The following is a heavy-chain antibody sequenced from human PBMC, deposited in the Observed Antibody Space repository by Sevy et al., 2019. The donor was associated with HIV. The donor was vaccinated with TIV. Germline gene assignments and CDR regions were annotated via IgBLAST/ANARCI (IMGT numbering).Heavy chain of an antibody. CDR3: ARPHVYCSTTSCYQHYYYGMDV. J-gene: IGHJ6*02. CDR1: GFTFSSYG. V-gene: IGHV3-30*02. D-gene: IGHD2-2*01. CDR2: RRYDGSNK. Sequence: GGSLRLSCAASGFTFSSYGMHWVRRAPGKGLEWVASRRYDGSNKYYADSVKGRFTISRDNSKNTLYLQMNSLRAEDTAVYYCARPHVYCSTTSCYQHYYYGMDVWGQGTTVTVSS.